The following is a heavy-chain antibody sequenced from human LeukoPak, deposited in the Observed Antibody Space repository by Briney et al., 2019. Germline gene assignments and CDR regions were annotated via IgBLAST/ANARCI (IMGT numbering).Heavy chain of an antibody. J-gene: IGHJ6*03. V-gene: IGHV1-3*01. CDR1: GYTFTSYA. Sequence: GASVKVSCKASGYTFTSYAMHWVRQAPGQRLEWMGWINAGNGNTKYSQKFQGRVTITRDTSASTAYMELRSLRSDDTAVYYCARDYPFWSGYLQSNYYMDVWGKGTTVTVSS. D-gene: IGHD3-3*01. CDR3: ARDYPFWSGYLQSNYYMDV. CDR2: INAGNGNT.